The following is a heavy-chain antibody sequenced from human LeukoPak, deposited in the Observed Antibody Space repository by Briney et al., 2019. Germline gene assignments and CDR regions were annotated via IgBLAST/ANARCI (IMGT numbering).Heavy chain of an antibody. Sequence: SETLSLTCAVYGGSFSGYYWSWIRQPPGKGLEWIGEINHSGSTNYNPSLKSRVTISVDTSKNQFSLKLSSVTAADTAVYYCARGRMDYYDSSGYKGSSFDYWGQGTLITVSS. J-gene: IGHJ4*02. CDR1: GGSFSGYY. CDR3: ARGRMDYYDSSGYKGSSFDY. CDR2: INHSGST. V-gene: IGHV4-34*01. D-gene: IGHD3-22*01.